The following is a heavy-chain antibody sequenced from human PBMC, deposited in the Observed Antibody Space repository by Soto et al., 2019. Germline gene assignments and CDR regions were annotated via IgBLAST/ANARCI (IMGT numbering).Heavy chain of an antibody. J-gene: IGHJ4*02. D-gene: IGHD6-19*01. CDR3: ARGLITGSHYSGGWYYFDS. CDR1: GYTFTSYA. Sequence: ASVKVSCKASGYTFTSYAMHWVRQAPGQRLEWMGWINAGNGNTKYSQKFQGRVTITRDTSASTAYMELSSLRSEDTAVYYCARGLITGSHYSGGWYYFDSWGRGTQVTVSS. CDR2: INAGNGNT. V-gene: IGHV1-3*01.